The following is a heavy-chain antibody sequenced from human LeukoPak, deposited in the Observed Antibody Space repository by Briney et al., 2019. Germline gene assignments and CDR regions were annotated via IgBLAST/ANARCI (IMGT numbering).Heavy chain of an antibody. V-gene: IGHV4-59*01. J-gene: IGHJ4*02. CDR3: AREQPYGGYAPNYFDY. CDR1: GGFISSYY. D-gene: IGHD5-12*01. Sequence: PSETLSLTCTVSGGFISSYYWSWIRQPPGKGLEWIGYIYYSGSTNYNPSLKSRVTISVDTSKNQFSLKLSSVTAADTAVYYCAREQPYGGYAPNYFDYWGQGTLVTVSS. CDR2: IYYSGST.